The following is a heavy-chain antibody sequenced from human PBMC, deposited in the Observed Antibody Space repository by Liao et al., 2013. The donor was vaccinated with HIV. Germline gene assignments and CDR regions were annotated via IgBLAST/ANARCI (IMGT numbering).Heavy chain of an antibody. CDR1: GGSFSDYY. V-gene: IGHV4-34*12. J-gene: IGHJ4*02. CDR2: IFYTGST. D-gene: IGHD4-17*01. CDR3: ARVGSTVTYLDY. Sequence: QVHLQQWGAGLLKPSETLSLTCAVYGGSFSDYYWSWIRQPPGKGLEWIGYIFYTGSTYYNPSLKSRVTISVDTSKNQFSLNLSSVTAADTAVYYCARVGSTVTYLDYWGQGTLVTVSS.